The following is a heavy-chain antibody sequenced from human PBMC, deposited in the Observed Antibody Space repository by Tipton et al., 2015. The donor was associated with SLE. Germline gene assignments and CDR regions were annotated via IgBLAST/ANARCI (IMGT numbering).Heavy chain of an antibody. J-gene: IGHJ4*02. CDR3: ARDYYDSSGYYLDY. CDR2: ISYDGSNK. Sequence: SLRLSCAASGFTFSSYAMHWVRQAPGKGLEWVAVISYDGSNKYYADSVKGRFTISRDNSKNTLYLQMNSLRAEDTAVYYCARDYYDSSGYYLDYWGQGTLVTVSS. CDR1: GFTFSSYA. D-gene: IGHD3-22*01. V-gene: IGHV3-30-3*01.